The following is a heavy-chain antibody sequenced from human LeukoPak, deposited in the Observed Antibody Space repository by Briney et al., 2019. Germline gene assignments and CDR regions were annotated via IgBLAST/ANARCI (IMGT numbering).Heavy chain of an antibody. CDR2: IYYTGST. CDR1: GGSISNYY. V-gene: IGHV4-59*01. Sequence: KPSETLSLTCTVSGGSISNYYWNWIRQPPGKGLEWIGYIYYTGSTNYNPSLKSRVTMSVDTSKNQFSLKLSSVTAADTAVYYCARISYYDSSGYYWVFDYWGQGTLVTVSS. J-gene: IGHJ4*02. CDR3: ARISYYDSSGYYWVFDY. D-gene: IGHD3-22*01.